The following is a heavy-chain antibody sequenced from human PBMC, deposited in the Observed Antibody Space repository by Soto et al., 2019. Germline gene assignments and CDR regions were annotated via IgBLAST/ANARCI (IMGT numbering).Heavy chain of an antibody. CDR1: GYTFTGYY. CDR3: ARTHCSSTRCYVGSWDY. J-gene: IGHJ4*02. V-gene: IGHV1-2*04. CDR2: INPNSGGT. Sequence: ASVKVSCKASGYTFTGYYMHWVLQAPGQGLEWMGWINPNSGGTNYAQNFQGWVTMTRDTSISTAYMELSRLRSDDTAVYYCARTHCSSTRCYVGSWDYWGQGTLVTVSS. D-gene: IGHD2-2*01.